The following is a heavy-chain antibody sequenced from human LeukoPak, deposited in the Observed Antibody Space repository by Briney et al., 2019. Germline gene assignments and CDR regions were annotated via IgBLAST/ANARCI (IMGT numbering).Heavy chain of an antibody. D-gene: IGHD2-21*02. CDR3: ASLAGVTYGFDY. Sequence: XMGWMNHNSGNTGYAQKFQGRVTMTRNTSISTAYMELSSLRSEDTAVYYCASLAGVTYGFDYWGQGTLVTVSS. J-gene: IGHJ4*02. CDR2: MNHNSGNT. V-gene: IGHV1-8*01.